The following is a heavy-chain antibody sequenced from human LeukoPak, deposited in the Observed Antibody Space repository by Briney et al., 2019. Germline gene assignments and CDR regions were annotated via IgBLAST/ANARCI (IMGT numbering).Heavy chain of an antibody. CDR3: AKDYASDMATAPFDY. Sequence: QPGGSLSLSCAASGFTFSNYAMSWVRPAPGKGLEWVSVISGSGGSTYYADSVKRRFTISRDNSKNTLCLQMNSLRAEDTAVYYCAKDYASDMATAPFDYWGQGTLVTVSS. D-gene: IGHD5-24*01. J-gene: IGHJ4*02. CDR1: GFTFSNYA. CDR2: ISGSGGST. V-gene: IGHV3-23*01.